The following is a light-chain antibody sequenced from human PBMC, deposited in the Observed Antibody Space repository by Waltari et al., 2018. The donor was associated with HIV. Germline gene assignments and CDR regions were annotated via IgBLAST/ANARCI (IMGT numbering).Light chain of an antibody. CDR2: GVS. J-gene: IGKJ4*01. CDR1: QGVNST. CDR3: QQCNNWPLT. V-gene: IGKV3-15*01. Sequence: EVVMTQSPATLSASPGERATLSCRSSQGVNSTLAWYQQRPGQAPRLLSYGVSTRATGVPARFSGSGSGTDFTLTISSLQSEDFAVYYCQQCNNWPLTFGGGTKVEIK.